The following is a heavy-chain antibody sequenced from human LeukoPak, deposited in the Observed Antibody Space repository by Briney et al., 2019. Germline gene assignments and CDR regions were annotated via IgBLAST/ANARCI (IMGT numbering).Heavy chain of an antibody. V-gene: IGHV1-8*01. CDR2: MNPNSGNT. Sequence: ASVKVSCKTSGYTFTSYDINWVRQATGQGLEWMGWMNPNSGNTGYAQKFQGRVTMTRNTSISTAYMELSSLRSEDTAVYYCAREEVGNYYGSGNKQPYYYYYMDVWGKGTTVTVSS. J-gene: IGHJ6*03. D-gene: IGHD3-10*01. CDR3: AREEVGNYYGSGNKQPYYYYYMDV. CDR1: GYTFTSYD.